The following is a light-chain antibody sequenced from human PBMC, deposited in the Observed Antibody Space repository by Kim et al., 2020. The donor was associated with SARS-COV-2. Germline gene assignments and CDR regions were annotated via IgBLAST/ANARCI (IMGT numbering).Light chain of an antibody. CDR3: CSYAGSKNFEV. V-gene: IGLV2-8*01. Sequence: QSVPLPCPRTSRDIGSYYYVSCYQQPPGRAPKLIIFVGSQRPSGVPVRFSGSKSGNTASLTVSGLQAEDEPDYYCCSYAGSKNFEVFGGGTQLTVL. CDR2: VGS. J-gene: IGLJ3*02. CDR1: SRDIGSYYY.